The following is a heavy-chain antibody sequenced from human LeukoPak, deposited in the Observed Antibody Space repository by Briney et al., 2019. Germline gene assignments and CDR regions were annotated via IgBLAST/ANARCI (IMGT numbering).Heavy chain of an antibody. D-gene: IGHD3-3*01. J-gene: IGHJ6*02. CDR3: ARVLEWLLYSHRGMDV. CDR1: GDSVSSKSAA. Sequence: SQTLSLTCAISGDSVSSKSAAWNWIRQSPSRGLKWLGRTYYRSKWSSGYAESVKSRLTISPDTSKNQFSLQLRSVTPEDTAVYYCARVLEWLLYSHRGMDVWGQGTTVTVSS. CDR2: TYYRSKWSS. V-gene: IGHV6-1*01.